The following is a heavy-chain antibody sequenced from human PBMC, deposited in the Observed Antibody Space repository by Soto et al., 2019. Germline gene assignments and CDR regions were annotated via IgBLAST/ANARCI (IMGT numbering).Heavy chain of an antibody. J-gene: IGHJ4*02. CDR2: VSGYNRNT. D-gene: IGHD1-26*01. Sequence: QVQLVQSGVDVKMPGASVKLSCKTYGYTFTNYGVTWVRQVSGQGLEWIGWVSGYNRNTNYAQKFEDRVIMTTDTSTNTAHMELRRLRSDDTGIYYCARERQWEPRIYWGRGTLLNVS. CDR3: ARERQWEPRIY. CDR1: GYTFTNYG. V-gene: IGHV1-18*01.